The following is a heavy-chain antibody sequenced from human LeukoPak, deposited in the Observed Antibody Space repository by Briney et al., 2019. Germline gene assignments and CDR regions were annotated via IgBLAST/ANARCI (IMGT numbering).Heavy chain of an antibody. CDR3: ARWPRATYSHDSSGYYLVLDY. Sequence: GASVKVSCKASGYTFTSYGISWVRQAPGQGLEWMGWISAYNGNTNYAQKLQGRVTMTTDTSTSTAYMELRSLRSDDTAVYYCARWPRATYSHDSSGYYLVLDYWGQGTPVTVSS. CDR1: GYTFTSYG. J-gene: IGHJ4*02. CDR2: ISAYNGNT. V-gene: IGHV1-18*01. D-gene: IGHD3-22*01.